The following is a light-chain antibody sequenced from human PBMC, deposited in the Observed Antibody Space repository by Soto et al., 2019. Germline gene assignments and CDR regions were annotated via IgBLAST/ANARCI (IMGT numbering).Light chain of an antibody. CDR1: QSVSSN. CDR3: QQYNNWPRT. V-gene: IGKV3-15*01. Sequence: NVMTQSPATLSVSPGERATLYCRASQSVSSNLAWYQQKPGQAPRLLIYGASTRATGIPARFSGSGSGTEFTLTISSLQSEDFAVYYCQQYNNWPRTFGQGTKVDIK. J-gene: IGKJ1*01. CDR2: GAS.